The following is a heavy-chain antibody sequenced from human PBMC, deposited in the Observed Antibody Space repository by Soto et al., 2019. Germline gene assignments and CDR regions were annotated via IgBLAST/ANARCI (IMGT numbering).Heavy chain of an antibody. CDR3: ARDRGAGAPIDY. J-gene: IGHJ4*02. CDR1: GFTFSDYG. Sequence: QEQLVESGGGVVQPERSLRLSCAASGFTFSDYGMHRVRQAPGKGLEWVAVIWHGGRKKDYADSVKGRFTISRDNSKNTLYLQMNSLRVEDTAVYHCARDRGAGAPIDYWGQGTLVTVSS. D-gene: IGHD3-10*01. CDR2: IWHGGRKK. V-gene: IGHV3-33*01.